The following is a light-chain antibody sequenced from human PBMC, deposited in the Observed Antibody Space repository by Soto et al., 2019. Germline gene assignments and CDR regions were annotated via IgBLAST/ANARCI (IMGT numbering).Light chain of an antibody. CDR1: QSVSTQ. CDR2: DAS. J-gene: IGKJ5*01. CDR3: QQRSNWPVT. Sequence: EIVLTQSPATLSLSPGERDTLSCRASQSVSTQLAWYQQKPGQAPRLLIYDASDRAAGIPARFSGSGSGTDFTLTISSLEPEDFAVYYCQQRSNWPVTFGQGTRLEIK. V-gene: IGKV3-11*01.